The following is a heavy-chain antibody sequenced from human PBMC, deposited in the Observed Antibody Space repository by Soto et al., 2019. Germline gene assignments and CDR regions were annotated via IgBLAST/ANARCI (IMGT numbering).Heavy chain of an antibody. CDR2: ISSSSSYI. D-gene: IGHD2-2*01. J-gene: IGHJ6*02. Sequence: GGSLRLSCAASGFTFSSYSMNWVRQAPGKGLEWVSSISSSSSYIYYADSVKGRFTISRDNAKNSLYLQMNSLRAEDTAVYYCAREPPLIVVVPHGMDVWGQGTTVTVSS. CDR3: AREPPLIVVVPHGMDV. CDR1: GFTFSSYS. V-gene: IGHV3-21*01.